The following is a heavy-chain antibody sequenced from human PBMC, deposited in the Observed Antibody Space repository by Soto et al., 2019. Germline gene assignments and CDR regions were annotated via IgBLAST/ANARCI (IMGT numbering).Heavy chain of an antibody. V-gene: IGHV3-33*01. CDR3: ARVTYSSSEVMDYYYGMDV. Sequence: QVQLVESGGGVVQPGRSLRLSCAASGFTFSSYGMHWVRQAPGKGLEWVAVIWCDGSNKYYADSVKGRFTISRDNSKKRLYLQMNSLRAEDTAVYYCARVTYSSSEVMDYYYGMDVWGKGTTVTVSS. J-gene: IGHJ6*04. CDR2: IWCDGSNK. D-gene: IGHD6-13*01. CDR1: GFTFSSYG.